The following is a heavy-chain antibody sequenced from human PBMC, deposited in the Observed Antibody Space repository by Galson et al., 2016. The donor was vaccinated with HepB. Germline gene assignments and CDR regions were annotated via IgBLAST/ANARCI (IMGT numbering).Heavy chain of an antibody. V-gene: IGHV3-13*04. Sequence: SLRLSCAASGFTFSSYDMHWVRQATGKGLEWVSGIGTAGDTYYPGSVKGRFTISRENAKNSLYLQINSLRAGDTAVYYCAREAAFGGFDYWGQGTLVTVSS. D-gene: IGHD3-10*01. CDR1: GFTFSSYD. CDR2: IGTAGDT. J-gene: IGHJ4*02. CDR3: AREAAFGGFDY.